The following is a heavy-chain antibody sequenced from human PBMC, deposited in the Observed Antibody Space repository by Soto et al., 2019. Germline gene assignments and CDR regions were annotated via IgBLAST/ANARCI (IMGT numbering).Heavy chain of an antibody. V-gene: IGHV2-5*02. CDR3: AHKGGRGAGMDV. CDR1: GFSLSTSGVG. Sequence: QITLKESGPTLVKPTQTLTLTCTFSGFSLSTSGVGVVWIRQPPGKALEWLALIYWDGDERYSPFLKSRLTITKDTSKKQVALTMTNMDPVDTATYYCAHKGGRGAGMDVWGQGTTVTVSS. J-gene: IGHJ6*02. D-gene: IGHD2-15*01. CDR2: IYWDGDE.